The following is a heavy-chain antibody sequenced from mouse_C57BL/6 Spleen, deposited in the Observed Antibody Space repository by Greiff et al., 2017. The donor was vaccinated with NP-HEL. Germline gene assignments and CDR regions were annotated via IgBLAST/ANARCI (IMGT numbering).Heavy chain of an antibody. V-gene: IGHV5-4*03. Sequence: DVMLVESGGGLVKPGGSLKLSCAASGFTFSSYAMSWVRQTPEKRLEWVATISDGGSYTYYPDNVKGRFTISRDNAKNNLYLQMSHLKSEDTAMYYCARVGNYSYFDYWGQGTTLTVSS. CDR1: GFTFSSYA. CDR3: ARVGNYSYFDY. J-gene: IGHJ2*01. CDR2: ISDGGSYT. D-gene: IGHD2-1*01.